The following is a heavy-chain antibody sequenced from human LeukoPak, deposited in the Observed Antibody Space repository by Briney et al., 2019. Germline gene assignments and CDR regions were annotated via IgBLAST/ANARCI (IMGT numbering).Heavy chain of an antibody. V-gene: IGHV3-23*01. Sequence: GGSLRLSCAASGFTFSSYAISWVRQAPGKGLEWVSAISGSGGSTYYADSVKGRFTISRDNSKNTLYLQMNSLRAEDTAVYYCAKDLALRSSSYKEYFDYWGQGTLVTVSS. J-gene: IGHJ4*02. CDR3: AKDLALRSSSYKEYFDY. D-gene: IGHD6-13*01. CDR2: ISGSGGST. CDR1: GFTFSSYA.